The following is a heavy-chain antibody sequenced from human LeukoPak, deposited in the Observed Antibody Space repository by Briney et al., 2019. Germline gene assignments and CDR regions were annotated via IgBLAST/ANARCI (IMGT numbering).Heavy chain of an antibody. Sequence: GGSLRLSCAASGFTFSSYSMNWVRQAPGKGLEWVSSISSSSSYIYYADSVKGRFTISRDNAKNSLYLQMNSLRAEDTAVYYCARDLWFGELVHYWGQGTLVTVSS. CDR1: GFTFSSYS. V-gene: IGHV3-21*01. CDR3: ARDLWFGELVHY. D-gene: IGHD3-10*01. CDR2: ISSSSSYI. J-gene: IGHJ4*02.